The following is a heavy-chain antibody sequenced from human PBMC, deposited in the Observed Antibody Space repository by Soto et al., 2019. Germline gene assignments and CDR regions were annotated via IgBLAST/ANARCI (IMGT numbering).Heavy chain of an antibody. V-gene: IGHV3-30-3*01. Sequence: GGSLRLSCAASGFTFSTFAMHWVRQAPGKGLEWVAVISYDGSNKYYADSVKGRFTISRDNSKNTVYVQMNSLRPEDTAVYYCARAGPFYDILTGYHLDYWGQGT. CDR1: GFTFSTFA. CDR2: ISYDGSNK. J-gene: IGHJ4*02. D-gene: IGHD3-9*01. CDR3: ARAGPFYDILTGYHLDY.